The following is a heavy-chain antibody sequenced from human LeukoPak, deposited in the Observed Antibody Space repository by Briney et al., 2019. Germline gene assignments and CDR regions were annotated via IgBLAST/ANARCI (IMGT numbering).Heavy chain of an antibody. CDR3: ARGEFPHDPLDL. CDR1: GYSFSNSG. CDR2: ISAYTGNT. J-gene: IGHJ3*01. V-gene: IGHV1-18*01. Sequence: ASVKVSSKASGYSFSNSGINWVRQAPGQGLEWMGWISAYTGNTNYAQNFQGRITMTTDTSTSTAFMELRSLIFDDTAVYYCARGEFPHDPLDLWGQGTVVTVSS.